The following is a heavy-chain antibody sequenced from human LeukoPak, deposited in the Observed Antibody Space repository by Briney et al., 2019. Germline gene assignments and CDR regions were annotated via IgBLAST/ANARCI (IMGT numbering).Heavy chain of an antibody. D-gene: IGHD5-18*01. Sequence: GGSLRLSCAASGFTFSSYSMNWVRQAPGKRLEWVSSISSSSSYIYYADSVKGRFTISRDNAKNSLYLQMNSLRAEDTAVYYCASWIQLGSIDYWGQGTLVTVSS. CDR1: GFTFSSYS. CDR3: ASWIQLGSIDY. V-gene: IGHV3-21*01. CDR2: ISSSSSYI. J-gene: IGHJ4*02.